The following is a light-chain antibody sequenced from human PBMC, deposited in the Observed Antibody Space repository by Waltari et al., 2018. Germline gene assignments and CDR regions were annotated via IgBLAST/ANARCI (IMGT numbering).Light chain of an antibody. CDR1: TSNTGSYA. CDR3: AAWDDSLKGQV. CDR2: SND. J-gene: IGLJ3*02. Sequence: QYVVTQPPSASGTPGQTVTISCSGTTSNTGSYAVHWYQQPPGTAPRLLIYSNDQRPSGVPDRFSGSKSGTSASLAISGLQSEDGADYYCAAWDDSLKGQVFGGGTKLTVL. V-gene: IGLV1-44*01.